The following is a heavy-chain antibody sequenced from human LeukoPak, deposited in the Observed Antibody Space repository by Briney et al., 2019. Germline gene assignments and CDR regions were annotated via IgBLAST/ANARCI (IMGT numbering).Heavy chain of an antibody. Sequence: SETLSLTCTVSGGSISSYYWSWIRQPPGKGLEWIGYIYYSGSTNYNPSLESRVTISVDTSKNQFSLKLSSVTAADTAVYYCARGRMVRGPYYDYWGQGTLVTVSS. CDR1: GGSISSYY. CDR2: IYYSGST. CDR3: ARGRMVRGPYYDY. D-gene: IGHD3-10*01. J-gene: IGHJ4*02. V-gene: IGHV4-59*12.